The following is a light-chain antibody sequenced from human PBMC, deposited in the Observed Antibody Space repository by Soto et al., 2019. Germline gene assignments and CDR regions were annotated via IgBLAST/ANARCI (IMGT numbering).Light chain of an antibody. J-gene: IGLJ1*01. CDR3: QSYDSSLSALYV. Sequence: QSVLTRPPSVSGAPGQRVTISCTGSSSNIGAGYEVHWYQQLPGTAPKLLIYGNNNRPSGVPDRFSGSKSGTSASLAITGLQAEDEADYYCQSYDSSLSALYVFGTGTKLTVL. CDR2: GNN. V-gene: IGLV1-40*01. CDR1: SSNIGAGYE.